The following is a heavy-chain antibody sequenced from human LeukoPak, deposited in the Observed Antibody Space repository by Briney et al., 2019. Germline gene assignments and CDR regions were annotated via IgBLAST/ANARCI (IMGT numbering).Heavy chain of an antibody. V-gene: IGHV3-7*01. J-gene: IGHJ4*02. CDR3: ARTRLSCDC. Sequence: GGSLRLSCAASGFTFSSYWMTWVRQAPEKGLEWVASINLDGSEKNYVDSVEGRFAISRDNAKKSLFLQMNSLRDEDTAVYYCARTRLSCDCWGQGTLVTVSS. D-gene: IGHD2/OR15-2a*01. CDR1: GFTFSSYW. CDR2: INLDGSEK.